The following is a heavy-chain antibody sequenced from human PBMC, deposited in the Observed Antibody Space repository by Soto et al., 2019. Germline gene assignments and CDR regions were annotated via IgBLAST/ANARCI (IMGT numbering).Heavy chain of an antibody. CDR3: ARHDDWFGRHNVDY. D-gene: IGHD3-10*01. CDR1: GGSISSSSYY. V-gene: IGHV4-39*01. CDR2: IYYSGST. Sequence: TLSLTCTVSGGSISSSSYYWGLIRQPPGKGLEWIGSIYYSGSTYYNPSLKSRATISVDTSKNQFSLKLSSVTAADTAVYYCARHDDWFGRHNVDYWGQGTLVTVSS. J-gene: IGHJ4*02.